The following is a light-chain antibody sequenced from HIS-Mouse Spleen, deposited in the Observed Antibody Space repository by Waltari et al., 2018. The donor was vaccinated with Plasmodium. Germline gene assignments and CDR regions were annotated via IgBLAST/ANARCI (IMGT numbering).Light chain of an antibody. CDR1: ALPKQY. V-gene: IGLV3-25*03. CDR3: QSADSSGTPNWV. CDR2: KDS. Sequence: SYELTQPPSVSVSPGQTARITCSGDALPKQYAYGYQQKPGQDPVLVIYKDSERPSGIPERFSGSSSGTTVTLTISGVQAEDEADYYCQSADSSGTPNWVFGGGTKLTVL. J-gene: IGLJ3*02.